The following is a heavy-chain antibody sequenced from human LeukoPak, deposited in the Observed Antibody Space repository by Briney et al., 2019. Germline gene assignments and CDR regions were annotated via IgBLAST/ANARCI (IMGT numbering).Heavy chain of an antibody. CDR3: ARTTRVAPDGRAEYYED. Sequence: SETLSLTCTVSGGSISSYYWSWLRQPPGKGLKWVGYKSGGGRDLYNPSLRGRVTISVDASENQFSLTLRSVTAADTAIYYCARTTRVAPDGRAEYYEDWGQGTQVIVS. CDR2: KSGGGRD. V-gene: IGHV4-59*03. D-gene: IGHD1-1*01. CDR1: GGSISSYY. J-gene: IGHJ1*01.